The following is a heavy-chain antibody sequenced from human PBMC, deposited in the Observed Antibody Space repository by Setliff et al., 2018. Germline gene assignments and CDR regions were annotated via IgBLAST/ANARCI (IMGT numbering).Heavy chain of an antibody. CDR1: GGSISSGSYY. D-gene: IGHD3-3*01. CDR2: IYTSVST. CDR3: AREQSNYDFWSGYYGSYYYYMDV. J-gene: IGHJ6*03. V-gene: IGHV4-61*09. Sequence: PSETLSLTCTVSGGSISSGSYYWSWIRQPAGKGLEWIGHIYTSVSTNYNPSLKSRVTISVDTSKNQFSLKLSSVTAADTAVYYCAREQSNYDFWSGYYGSYYYYMDVWGKGTTVTVSS.